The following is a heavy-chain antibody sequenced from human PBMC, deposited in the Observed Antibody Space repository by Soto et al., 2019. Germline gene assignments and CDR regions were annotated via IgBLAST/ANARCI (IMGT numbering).Heavy chain of an antibody. CDR3: AKGVATIDKTFYLDD. CDR1: GFTFSNYG. J-gene: IGHJ4*02. Sequence: PXGSLILTCAASGFTFSNYGINWFRQAPGKGLEWVAVISYDVTEKYYADSVKGRFTISRDNSKNTLYLQMNRLTAEDTAVYYCAKGVATIDKTFYLDDWGQGILVTVSS. D-gene: IGHD5-12*01. V-gene: IGHV3-30*18. CDR2: ISYDVTEK.